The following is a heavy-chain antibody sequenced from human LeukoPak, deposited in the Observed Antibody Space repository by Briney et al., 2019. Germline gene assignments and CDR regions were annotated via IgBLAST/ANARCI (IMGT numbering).Heavy chain of an antibody. V-gene: IGHV3-7*04. Sequence: PGGSLRLSCAASAFTFSSYWMSWVRQAPGKGLEWVANIKQDGSEKYYVDSVKGRFTISRDNAKNSLYLQMNSLRAEDTAVYYCVRGAPSIAVAAVDYWGQGTLVTVSS. CDR1: AFTFSSYW. D-gene: IGHD6-19*01. J-gene: IGHJ4*02. CDR2: IKQDGSEK. CDR3: VRGAPSIAVAAVDY.